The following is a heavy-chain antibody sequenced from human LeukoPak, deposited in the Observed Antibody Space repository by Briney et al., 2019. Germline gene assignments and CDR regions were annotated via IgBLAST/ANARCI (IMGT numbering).Heavy chain of an antibody. V-gene: IGHV3-74*01. CDR1: GFTFHNYA. CDR2: INSDGSST. Sequence: GGSLRLSCEASGFTFHNYAMHWVRQAPGKGLVWVSRINSDGSSTTYADSVKGRFTISRDNAKNTLYLQMNSLRAEDTAVYYCARDPSYSENLDYWGQGTLVTVSS. J-gene: IGHJ4*02. D-gene: IGHD1-26*01. CDR3: ARDPSYSENLDY.